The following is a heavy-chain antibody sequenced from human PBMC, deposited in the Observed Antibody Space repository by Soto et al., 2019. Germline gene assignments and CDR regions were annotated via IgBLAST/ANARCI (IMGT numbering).Heavy chain of an antibody. Sequence: GASVKVSCKASGYTFTSYAMHWVRQAPGQRLEWMGWINAGNGNTKYSQKFQGRVTITRDTSASTAYMELSSLRSEDTAVYYCARPRIAAAGSWFDPWGQGTLVTVSS. CDR3: ARPRIAAAGSWFDP. J-gene: IGHJ5*02. CDR2: INAGNGNT. CDR1: GYTFTSYA. V-gene: IGHV1-3*01. D-gene: IGHD6-13*01.